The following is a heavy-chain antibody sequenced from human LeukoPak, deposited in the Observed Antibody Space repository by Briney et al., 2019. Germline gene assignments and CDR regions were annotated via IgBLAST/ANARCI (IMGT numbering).Heavy chain of an antibody. D-gene: IGHD4-17*01. CDR2: ISSSSSYI. CDR3: ARDPREMTTVN. Sequence: PGGSLRPSCAASGFTFSSYSMNWVRQAPGKGLEWVSSISSSSSYIYYADSVKGRFTISRDNAKNSLYLQMNSLRAEDTAVYYCARDPREMTTVNWGQGTLVTVSS. J-gene: IGHJ4*02. V-gene: IGHV3-21*01. CDR1: GFTFSSYS.